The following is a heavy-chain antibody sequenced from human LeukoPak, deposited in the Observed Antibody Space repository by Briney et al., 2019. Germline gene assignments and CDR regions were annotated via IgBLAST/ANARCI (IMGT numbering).Heavy chain of an antibody. J-gene: IGHJ4*02. CDR2: INSVGSST. V-gene: IGHV3-74*01. CDR1: GFTISSFW. D-gene: IGHD2-15*01. CDR3: ARDSICSGGSCYSDY. Sequence: GGSLRLSCAASGFTISSFWMHWVRQAPGKGLVWVSCINSVGSSTSYADSVKGRFTISRDNAKNTLYLQMNSLRTEDTAVYYCARDSICSGGSCYSDYWGQGTLVTVSS.